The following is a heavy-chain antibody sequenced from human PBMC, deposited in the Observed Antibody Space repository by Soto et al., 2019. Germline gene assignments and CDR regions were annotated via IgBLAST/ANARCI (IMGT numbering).Heavy chain of an antibody. J-gene: IGHJ4*02. CDR1: GYSFTNYG. Sequence: GASVKVSCKASGYSFTNYGISWVRQAPGQGLEWMGWISAYNGNTNYTQKFQGRVTMTTDTSTSTAYMELRSLRSDDTAVYYCARISWYAFDYWGQGTLVTVSS. CDR2: ISAYNGNT. CDR3: ARISWYAFDY. V-gene: IGHV1-18*01. D-gene: IGHD6-13*01.